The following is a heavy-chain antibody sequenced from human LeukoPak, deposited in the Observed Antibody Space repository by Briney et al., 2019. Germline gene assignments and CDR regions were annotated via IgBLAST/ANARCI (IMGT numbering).Heavy chain of an antibody. CDR3: AKDRDSSGYYWRAFDI. V-gene: IGHV3-48*03. Sequence: GGSLRLSCAASGFTFSSFEMNWVRQAPGKGLEWLSHISTSGTTTYYANSVKGRFTISRDNSKNTLNLHMNRLRAEDTALYYCAKDRDSSGYYWRAFDIWGQGTMVTVSS. D-gene: IGHD3-22*01. CDR1: GFTFSSFE. J-gene: IGHJ3*02. CDR2: ISTSGTTT.